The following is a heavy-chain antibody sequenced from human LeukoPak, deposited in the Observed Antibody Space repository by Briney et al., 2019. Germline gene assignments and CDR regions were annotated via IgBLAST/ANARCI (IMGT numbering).Heavy chain of an antibody. V-gene: IGHV3-30*02. CDR2: IRYDGSNK. D-gene: IGHD2-15*01. CDR1: GFTFSSYG. Sequence: GGSLRLSCAASGFTFSSYGMHWVRQAPGKWLEWVAFIRYDGSNKYYADSVKGPFTISRDNSNNTLYLQMNSLRAEDTAVYYCAKEPFRDVRSPYVWGKGTTVTISS. J-gene: IGHJ6*04. CDR3: AKEPFRDVRSPYV.